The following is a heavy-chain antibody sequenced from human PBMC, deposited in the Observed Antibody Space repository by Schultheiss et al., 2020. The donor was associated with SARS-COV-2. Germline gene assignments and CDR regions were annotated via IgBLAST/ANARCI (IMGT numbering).Heavy chain of an antibody. Sequence: GGSLRLSCAASGFTFSSYGMHWIRQAPGKGLEWVAVISYDGSNKYYADSVKGRFTISRDNSKNTLYLQMNSLRAEDTAVYYCARDGVKAAADYWGQGTLVTVSS. J-gene: IGHJ4*02. CDR1: GFTFSSYG. D-gene: IGHD6-13*01. CDR2: ISYDGSNK. V-gene: IGHV3-30*03. CDR3: ARDGVKAAADY.